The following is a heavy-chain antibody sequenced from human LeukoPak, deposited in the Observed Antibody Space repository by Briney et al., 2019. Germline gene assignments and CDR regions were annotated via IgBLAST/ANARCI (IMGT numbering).Heavy chain of an antibody. CDR3: ARDQLSRGVWFDP. CDR1: GGTFSSYA. J-gene: IGHJ5*02. Sequence: ASVKVSCKASGGTFSSYAISWVRQAPGQGLEWMGGIIPIFGTANYAQKFQGRVTMTTDTSTSTAYMELRSLRSDDTAVYYCARDQLSRGVWFDPWGQGTLVTVSS. CDR2: IIPIFGTA. D-gene: IGHD1-1*01. V-gene: IGHV1-69*05.